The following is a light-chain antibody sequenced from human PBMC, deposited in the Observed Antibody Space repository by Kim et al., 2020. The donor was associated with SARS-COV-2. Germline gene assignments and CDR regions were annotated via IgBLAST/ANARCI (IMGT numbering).Light chain of an antibody. V-gene: IGKV2-29*03. CDR3: MQGIQLPRT. Sequence: DVVMTQSPLSLSVTPGQTASISCKSSQSLLHSDGKTYLYWYLQRPGQSPRLLVYQASGRYSGVPDRFSGSGSGTDFTLKISRVEAEDVGVYYCMQGIQLPRTFGQGTKVDIK. CDR1: QSLLHSDGKTY. J-gene: IGKJ1*01. CDR2: QAS.